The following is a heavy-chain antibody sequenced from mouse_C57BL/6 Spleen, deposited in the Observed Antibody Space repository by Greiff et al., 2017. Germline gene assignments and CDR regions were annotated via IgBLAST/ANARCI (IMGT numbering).Heavy chain of an antibody. CDR1: GYTFTSYW. CDR2: INPSNGGT. V-gene: IGHV1-53*01. CDR3: ARSTGRDWYFDV. J-gene: IGHJ1*03. Sequence: QVQLKQPGTELVKPGASVKLSCKASGYTFTSYWLHWVKQRPGQGLEWIGNINPSNGGTNYNEKVKSKATLTVDKSSSTAYMQLSSLTSEDSAVYYCARSTGRDWYFDVWGTGTTVTVAS. D-gene: IGHD4-1*01.